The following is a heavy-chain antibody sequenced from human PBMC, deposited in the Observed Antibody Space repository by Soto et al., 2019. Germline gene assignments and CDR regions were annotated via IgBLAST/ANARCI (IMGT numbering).Heavy chain of an antibody. Sequence: QVQLQESGPGLVKPSQTLSLTCTVSGGSIRNDNYLWGWVRQLPGKGLEWIGYILYTGGSATYNPSLLGRVTLLVDATKNQFSMNLNSVTAADTATYFCAREVITAPDADGFDVWGQGTMVTVSS. D-gene: IGHD2-21*01. J-gene: IGHJ3*01. CDR2: ILYTGGSA. CDR1: GGSIRNDNYL. V-gene: IGHV4-31*03. CDR3: AREVITAPDADGFDV.